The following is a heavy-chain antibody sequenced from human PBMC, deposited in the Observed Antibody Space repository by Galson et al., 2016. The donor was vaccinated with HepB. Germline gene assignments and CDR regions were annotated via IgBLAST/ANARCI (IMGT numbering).Heavy chain of an antibody. V-gene: IGHV4-4*02. CDR1: GVSISSGNW. Sequence: TLSLTCAVSGVSISSGNWWSWVRQPPGKGLEWIGEMYLSGNTNYNPSLKSRVTISVDKSKNPFSLNLTSVTAADTAVYYCARDNQGFDYWGQGALVTVSS. CDR3: ARDNQGFDY. CDR2: MYLSGNT. J-gene: IGHJ4*02.